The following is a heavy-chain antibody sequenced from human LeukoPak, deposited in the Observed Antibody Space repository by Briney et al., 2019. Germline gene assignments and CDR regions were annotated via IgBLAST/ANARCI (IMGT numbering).Heavy chain of an antibody. Sequence: GGSLRLSCTASGFNFKNYAMAWVRLAPGKGLEWVSSISGSGESLYYADSVRDWFTMSRDNSKNTLYRNMNSLRVEDTAIYYCAKNGATSWIGGQNWFDPWGQGTLVTVSS. V-gene: IGHV3-23*01. CDR2: ISGSGESL. D-gene: IGHD4/OR15-4a*01. J-gene: IGHJ5*02. CDR1: GFNFKNYA. CDR3: AKNGATSWIGGQNWFDP.